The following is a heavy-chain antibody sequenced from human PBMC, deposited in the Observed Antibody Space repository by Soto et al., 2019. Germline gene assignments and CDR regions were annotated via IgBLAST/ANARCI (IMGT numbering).Heavy chain of an antibody. CDR1: GGSISSSSYY. Sequence: QLQLQESGPGLVKPSETLSLTCTVSGGSISSSSYYWGWIRQPPGKGLEWIGSIYYSGSTYYNPSLKSRVTISVDTSKNQFSLKLSSVTAADTAVYYCARHDYGDHFNRRVQVLFDYWGQGTLVTVSS. V-gene: IGHV4-39*01. CDR3: ARHDYGDHFNRRVQVLFDY. CDR2: IYYSGST. J-gene: IGHJ4*02. D-gene: IGHD4-17*01.